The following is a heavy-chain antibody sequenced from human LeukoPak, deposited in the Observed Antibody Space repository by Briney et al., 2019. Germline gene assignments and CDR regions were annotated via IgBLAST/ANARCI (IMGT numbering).Heavy chain of an antibody. CDR1: GGSFSGYY. J-gene: IGHJ4*02. D-gene: IGHD6-19*01. V-gene: IGHV4-34*01. CDR3: ARHRRIAVAGLSFDY. CDR2: INHSGST. Sequence: SETLSLTCAVYGGSFSGYYWSWIRQPPGKGLEWIGEINHSGSTNYNPSLKSRVTISVDTSKNQFSLKLSSVTAADTAVYYCARHRRIAVAGLSFDYWGQGTLVTVSS.